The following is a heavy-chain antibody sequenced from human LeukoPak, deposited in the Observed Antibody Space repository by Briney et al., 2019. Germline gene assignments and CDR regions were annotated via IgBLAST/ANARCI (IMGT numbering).Heavy chain of an antibody. V-gene: IGHV3-11*06. D-gene: IGHD5-18*01. J-gene: IGHJ4*02. CDR3: ASSRYSYGPYFDY. CDR1: GFTFSDSY. CDR2: IGSSNVYT. Sequence: GGSLRLSCTASGFTFSDSYMSWIRQAPGKGLEWISKIGSSNVYTNYADSVKGRFTISRDNADNSLFLQMDSLRAEDTAVYYCASSRYSYGPYFDYWGQGTLVTVSS.